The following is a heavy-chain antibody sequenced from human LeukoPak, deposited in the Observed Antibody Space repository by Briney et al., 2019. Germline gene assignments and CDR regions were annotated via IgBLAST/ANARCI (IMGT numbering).Heavy chain of an antibody. CDR1: GGSISSYY. CDR3: ARASSSGWWYYYYYGMDV. J-gene: IGHJ6*02. V-gene: IGHV4-59*01. Sequence: SETLSLTCTVSGGSISSYYWSWIRQPPGKGLEWIGYISHSGSTNYNPSLKSRVTISVDTSKNQFSLKLSSVTAADTAVYYCARASSSGWWYYYYYGMDVWGQGTTVTVSS. CDR2: ISHSGST. D-gene: IGHD6-19*01.